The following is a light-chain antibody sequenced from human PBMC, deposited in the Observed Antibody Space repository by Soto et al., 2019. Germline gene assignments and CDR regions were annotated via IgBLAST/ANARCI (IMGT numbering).Light chain of an antibody. CDR2: EVS. Sequence: QSVLTQPASVSGSPGQSIIISCTGTSSDVGGYNYVSWYQQHPGKAPKLMIYEVSNRPSGVSNRFSGSKSGNTASLTISGLQAEDEADYYCSSFTSINTLVFGGGTKLTVL. V-gene: IGLV2-14*01. CDR3: SSFTSINTLV. CDR1: SSDVGGYNY. J-gene: IGLJ3*02.